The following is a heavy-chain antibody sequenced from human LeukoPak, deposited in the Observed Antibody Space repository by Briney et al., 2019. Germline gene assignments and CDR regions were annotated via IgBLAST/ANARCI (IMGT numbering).Heavy chain of an antibody. D-gene: IGHD2-15*01. J-gene: IGHJ6*02. V-gene: IGHV1-69*01. CDR3: ARHFPTRYCSGGSCYTPTGDYYYGMDV. Sequence: ASVKVSCKASGGTFSSYAISWVRQAPGQGLEWMGGIIPIFGTANYAQKFQGRVTIIADESTSTAYMELSSLRSEDTAVYYCARHFPTRYCSGGSCYTPTGDYYYGMDVWGQGTTVTVSS. CDR2: IIPIFGTA. CDR1: GGTFSSYA.